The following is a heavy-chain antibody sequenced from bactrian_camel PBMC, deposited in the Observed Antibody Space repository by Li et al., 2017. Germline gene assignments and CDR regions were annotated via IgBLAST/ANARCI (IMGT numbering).Heavy chain of an antibody. Sequence: HVQLVESGGRSVQAGGSLRLSCAASADIYSAHCMTWFREAPGKKHEGVAAVDSDGSPTYAASVKGRFNISKDNAKNMLYLQMNNLKPDDTAVYYCAAPTGSFCVDTYCCLDSDFGYWGQGTQVTVS. V-gene: IGHV3S53*01. CDR2: VDSDGSP. J-gene: IGHJ6*01. CDR3: AAPTGSFCVDTYCCLDSDFGY. CDR1: ADIYSAHC. D-gene: IGHD2*01.